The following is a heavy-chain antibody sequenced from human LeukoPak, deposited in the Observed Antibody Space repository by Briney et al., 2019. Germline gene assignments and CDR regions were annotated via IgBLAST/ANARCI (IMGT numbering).Heavy chain of an antibody. CDR1: GFTFSDYY. V-gene: IGHV3-11*04. CDR3: ARLWYSGGYYVDY. J-gene: IGHJ4*02. Sequence: GGSLRLSCAASGFTFSDYYMSWIRQAPGKGLEWVSYIGSRGSTIYYADSVKGRFTISRDNAKNSLYLQMNSLRAEDTAVYYCARLWYSGGYYVDYWGQGTLVTVSS. CDR2: IGSRGSTI. D-gene: IGHD1-26*01.